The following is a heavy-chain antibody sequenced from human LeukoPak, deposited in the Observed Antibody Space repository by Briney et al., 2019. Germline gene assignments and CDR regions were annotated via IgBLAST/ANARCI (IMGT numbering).Heavy chain of an antibody. CDR2: IKQDGSEK. CDR1: GVMFPSYW. CDR3: ARRHHFGFLDS. V-gene: IGHV3-7*04. J-gene: IGHJ4*02. D-gene: IGHD3-10*01. Sequence: GGALRLSCAASGVMFPSYWMTWVRQAPGKGLEWVANIKQDGSEKYYVDSVKGRFTIYRDNAKNSVYLQMNSLRAEDTAVYYCARRHHFGFLDSWGQGTLVTVSS.